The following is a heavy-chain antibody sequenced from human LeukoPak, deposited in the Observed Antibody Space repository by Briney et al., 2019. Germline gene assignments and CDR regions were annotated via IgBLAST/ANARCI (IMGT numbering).Heavy chain of an antibody. J-gene: IGHJ3*02. CDR2: ISGSGGST. CDR1: GFTFSSYA. CDR3: ASGWSDAFDI. D-gene: IGHD6-19*01. Sequence: GGSLRLSCAASGFTFSSYAMSGVPQAPGKGLEWVSAISGSGGSTYYADSVKGRFTISRDNAKNSLYLQMNSLRAEDTAVYYCASGWSDAFDIWGQGTMVTVSS. V-gene: IGHV3-23*01.